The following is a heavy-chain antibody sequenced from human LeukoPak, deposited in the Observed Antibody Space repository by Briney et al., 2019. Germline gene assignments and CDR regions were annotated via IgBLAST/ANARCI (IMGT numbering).Heavy chain of an antibody. Sequence: GGSLRLSCAASGFTFSGFAMSWVRRAPGKGLEWVSGISGSGDNTLYADSVKGRFTISRDNSKNTLYLQMNSRRAEDTAVYYCARRNNYYGSGSYYPSLDYWGQGTPGTVSS. CDR3: ARRNNYYGSGSYYPSLDY. CDR2: ISGSGDNT. D-gene: IGHD3-10*01. CDR1: GFTFSGFA. V-gene: IGHV3-23*01. J-gene: IGHJ4*02.